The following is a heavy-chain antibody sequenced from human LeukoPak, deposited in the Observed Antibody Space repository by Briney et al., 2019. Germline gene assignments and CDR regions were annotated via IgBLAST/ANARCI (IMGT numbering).Heavy chain of an antibody. CDR1: GYTFTSYG. Sequence: GASVKVSCKASGYTFTSYGISWVRQAPGQGLEWMGWISAYNGNTNYAQKLQGRVTMTTDTSTSTAYMELSSLRSEDTAVYYCARDLRGGHYDSSGLNWFDPWGQGTLVTVSS. CDR3: ARDLRGGHYDSSGLNWFDP. V-gene: IGHV1-18*01. J-gene: IGHJ5*02. D-gene: IGHD3-22*01. CDR2: ISAYNGNT.